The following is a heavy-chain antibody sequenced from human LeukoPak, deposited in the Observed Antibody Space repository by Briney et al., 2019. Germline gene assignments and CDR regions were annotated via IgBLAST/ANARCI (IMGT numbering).Heavy chain of an antibody. V-gene: IGHV4-61*02. D-gene: IGHD3-10*01. Sequence: SETLSLTCTVSGGSISSGTYYWNWVRQPAGKGLEWIGRIYTSGSTNYNPSLKSRVTISVDTSKNQFSLKVSSVTAADTAVYYCARMGRDYYFDYWGQGTLVTVSS. CDR3: ARMGRDYYFDY. CDR1: GGSISSGTYY. CDR2: IYTSGST. J-gene: IGHJ4*02.